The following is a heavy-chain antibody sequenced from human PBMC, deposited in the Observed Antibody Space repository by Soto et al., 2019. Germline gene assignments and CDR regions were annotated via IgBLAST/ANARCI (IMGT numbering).Heavy chain of an antibody. J-gene: IGHJ6*02. CDR2: IIPIFGTA. Sequence: QVQLVQSGAEVKKPGSSVKVSCKASGGTFSSYAISWVRQAPGQGLEWMGGIIPIFGTANYAQKFQGRVTITADESTSTAYMELSSLRSEDTAVYYCARDRATYYYGSGSHTYYYGMDVWGQGTTVTVSS. V-gene: IGHV1-69*01. D-gene: IGHD3-10*01. CDR1: GGTFSSYA. CDR3: ARDRATYYYGSGSHTYYYGMDV.